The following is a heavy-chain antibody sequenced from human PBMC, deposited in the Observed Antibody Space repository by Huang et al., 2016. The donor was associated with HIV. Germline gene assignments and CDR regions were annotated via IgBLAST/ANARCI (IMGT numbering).Heavy chain of an antibody. CDR1: RFTFSNYA. Sequence: QVQLVESGGGVVQPGRSLRLSCAASRFTFSNYAMHWVRQAPGKGLEWVAGISYDGSNKYYADAVKGRFTISRDKSKNTLYLQMNSLRAEDTAVYYCARDLWLRDLYYYYYMDVWGKGTTVTVSS. D-gene: IGHD5-12*01. CDR3: ARDLWLRDLYYYYYMDV. CDR2: ISYDGSNK. V-gene: IGHV3-30-3*01. J-gene: IGHJ6*03.